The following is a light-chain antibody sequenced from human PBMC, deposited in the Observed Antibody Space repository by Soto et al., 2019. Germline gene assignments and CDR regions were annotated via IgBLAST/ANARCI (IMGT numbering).Light chain of an antibody. J-gene: IGLJ1*01. CDR3: FSYTSSGTYV. CDR2: EVS. V-gene: IGLV2-14*01. Sequence: SALTQPSSVSVSPGQSITISFTGTSSDVGNYKYVSWYQQHPGKAPKLMIYEVSNRPSGVSNRFSGSKSGNTASLTISGLQAEDETDYYCFSYTSSGTYVFGTGTKVTVL. CDR1: SSDVGNYKY.